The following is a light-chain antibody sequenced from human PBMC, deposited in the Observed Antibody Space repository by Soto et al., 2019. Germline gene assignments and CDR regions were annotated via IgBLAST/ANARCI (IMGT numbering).Light chain of an antibody. V-gene: IGKV3-11*01. CDR1: QSVSSY. CDR2: DAS. J-gene: IGKJ5*01. CDR3: QQYNNWPPLT. Sequence: EIVLTQSPATLSLSPGERATLSCRASQSVSSYLAWYQQKPGQAPRLLIYDASNRATGIPARYSGSRSGTDFTLTISSLEPEDFAVYYRQQYNNWPPLTFGPGTRLEIK.